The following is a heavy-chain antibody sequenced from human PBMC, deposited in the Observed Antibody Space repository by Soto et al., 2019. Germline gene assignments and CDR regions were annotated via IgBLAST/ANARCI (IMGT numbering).Heavy chain of an antibody. V-gene: IGHV4-30-4*01. CDR3: ARDNGVGP. Sequence: QVQLQESGPGLVKPSQTLSLTCTVSGSSMSSGDYYWSWIRQPPGKGLEWIGYIYDSGSTYYNSSLKSRVNITLDTSKNQFSLKLTSVTAADTAVYYCARDNGVGPWGQGTLVTVSS. CDR1: GSSMSSGDYY. J-gene: IGHJ5*02. CDR2: IYDSGST. D-gene: IGHD2-8*01.